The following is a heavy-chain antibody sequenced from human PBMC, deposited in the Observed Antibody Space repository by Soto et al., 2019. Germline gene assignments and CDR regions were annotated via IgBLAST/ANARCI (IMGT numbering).Heavy chain of an antibody. CDR1: GGSISSSSYY. D-gene: IGHD3-10*01. V-gene: IGHV4-39*01. CDR2: IYYSGST. Sequence: QLQLQESGPGLVKPSETLSLTCTVSGGSISSSSYYWGWIRQPPGKGLEWIGSIYYSGSTYYNPSLKSRVTISVDTSKNQFSLKLSSVTAADTAVYYCARRGDHGGLVYWGQGTLVTVSS. J-gene: IGHJ4*02. CDR3: ARRGDHGGLVY.